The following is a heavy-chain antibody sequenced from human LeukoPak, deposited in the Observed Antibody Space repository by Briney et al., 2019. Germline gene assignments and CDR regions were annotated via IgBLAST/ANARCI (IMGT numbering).Heavy chain of an antibody. CDR3: ARLGYCSGGSCSHYYYYYMDV. CDR2: ISSSGSTI. D-gene: IGHD2-15*01. J-gene: IGHJ6*03. CDR1: GFTFSDYY. Sequence: PGGSLRLSCAASGFTFSDYYMSWIRQAPGKGLEWVSYISSSGSTIYYADSVKGRFTISRDNAKNSLYLQMNSLRAEDTAVYYCARLGYCSGGSCSHYYYYYMDVWGKGTTVTVSS. V-gene: IGHV3-11*04.